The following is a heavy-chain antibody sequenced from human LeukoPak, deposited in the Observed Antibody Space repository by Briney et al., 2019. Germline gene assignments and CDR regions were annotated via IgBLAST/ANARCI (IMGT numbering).Heavy chain of an antibody. Sequence: SETLSLTCTVSGGSISSYYWSWIRQPPGKRLEGIGYIYYSGSTNYNPSLKSRVTISVDTSKNQFSLKLSSVTAADTAVYYCARETSQKGAHYMDVWGKGTTVTISS. D-gene: IGHD3-16*01. CDR3: ARETSQKGAHYMDV. CDR1: GGSISSYY. V-gene: IGHV4-59*01. J-gene: IGHJ6*03. CDR2: IYYSGST.